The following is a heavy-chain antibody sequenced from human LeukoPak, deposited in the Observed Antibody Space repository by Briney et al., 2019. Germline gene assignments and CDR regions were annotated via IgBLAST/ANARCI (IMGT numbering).Heavy chain of an antibody. CDR1: GFTFSSYA. Sequence: GGSLRLSCSASGFTFSSYAMSWVRQAPGKGLEWVSAISGSGGSTYYADSVKGRFTISRDNSKNTLYLQMNSLRAEDTAVYDCAKDTGKDYYDSSGYYQYWGQGTLVTVSS. V-gene: IGHV3-23*01. D-gene: IGHD3-22*01. CDR3: AKDTGKDYYDSSGYYQY. J-gene: IGHJ4*02. CDR2: ISGSGGST.